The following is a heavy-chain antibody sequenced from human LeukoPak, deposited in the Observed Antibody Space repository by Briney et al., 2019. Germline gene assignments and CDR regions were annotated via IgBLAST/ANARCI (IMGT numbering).Heavy chain of an antibody. D-gene: IGHD6-19*01. CDR3: AAPISYNSGWYVFDY. CDR1: GFTFSTYA. V-gene: IGHV3-23*01. CDR2: ISGSDGRT. J-gene: IGHJ4*02. Sequence: GGSLILSCAASGFTFSTYAMSWVRQAPGKGLEWVSVISGSDGRTNYADSVRGRFTISRDNSKNTLYLQMNSLRGEDTAVYYCAAPISYNSGWYVFDYWGQGTLVTVSS.